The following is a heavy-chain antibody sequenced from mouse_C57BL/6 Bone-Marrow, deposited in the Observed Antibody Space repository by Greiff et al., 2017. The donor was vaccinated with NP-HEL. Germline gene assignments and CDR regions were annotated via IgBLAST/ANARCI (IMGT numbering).Heavy chain of an antibody. CDR1: GYTFTSYT. Sequence: QVQLQQSGAELARPGASVKVSCKASGYTFTSYTMHWVKQRPGQGLEWIGYINPSSGYTKYNQKFKDKATLTADKSSSTAYMQLGSLTSEDSAVYYCARWDPVVATGAMDYWGQGTSVTVSS. D-gene: IGHD1-1*01. CDR3: ARWDPVVATGAMDY. V-gene: IGHV1-4*01. J-gene: IGHJ4*01. CDR2: INPSSGYT.